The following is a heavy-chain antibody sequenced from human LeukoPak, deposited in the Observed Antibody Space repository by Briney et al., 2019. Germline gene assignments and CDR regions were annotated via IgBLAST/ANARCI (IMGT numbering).Heavy chain of an antibody. CDR1: GFTFSSYE. Sequence: PGGSLRLSCAASGFTFSSYEMNWVRQAPGKGLEWVSYISSSGSTIYYADPVKGRFTISRDNSKNTLYLQMNSLRAEDTAVYYCAKDTAAIWFGELPRYYFDYWGQGTLVTVSS. CDR3: AKDTAAIWFGELPRYYFDY. J-gene: IGHJ4*02. V-gene: IGHV3-48*03. D-gene: IGHD3-10*01. CDR2: ISSSGSTI.